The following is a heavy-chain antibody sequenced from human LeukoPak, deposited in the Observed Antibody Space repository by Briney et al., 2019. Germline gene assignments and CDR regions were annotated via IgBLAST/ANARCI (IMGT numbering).Heavy chain of an antibody. V-gene: IGHV3-23*01. D-gene: IGHD6-19*01. CDR2: ISNSGSST. CDR3: AKDAPPTGYSSGWWDY. Sequence: GGSLRLSCAASGFTFSSYAMGWVRQAPGKGLEWVSAISNSGSSTYYADSVKGRLAISRDNSKNTLYLQMNSLRAEDTAVYFCAKDAPPTGYSSGWWDYWGQGTLVTASS. J-gene: IGHJ4*02. CDR1: GFTFSSYA.